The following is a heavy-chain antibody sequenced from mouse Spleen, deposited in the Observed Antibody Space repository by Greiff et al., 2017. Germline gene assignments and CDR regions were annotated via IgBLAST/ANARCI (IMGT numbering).Heavy chain of an antibody. D-gene: IGHD2-14*01. CDR3: ARGAYYRYDDGYFDY. Sequence: VQLQQSGAELMKPGASVKLSCKATGYTFTGYWIEWVKQRPGHGLEWIGEILPGSGSTNYNEKFKGKATFTADTSSNTAYMQLNSLTTEDSAIYYCARGAYYRYDDGYFDYWGQGTTLTVSS. V-gene: IGHV1-9*01. J-gene: IGHJ2*01. CDR1: GYTFTGYW. CDR2: ILPGSGST.